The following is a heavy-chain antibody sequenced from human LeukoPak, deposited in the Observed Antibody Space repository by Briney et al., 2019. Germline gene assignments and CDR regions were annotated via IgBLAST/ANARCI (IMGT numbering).Heavy chain of an antibody. J-gene: IGHJ3*02. V-gene: IGHV4-59*01. CDR2: IYYSGST. D-gene: IGHD3-10*01. CDR3: ARERLGEGAFDI. Sequence: SETLSPTCTVSGGSISSYYWSWIRQPPGKGLEWIGYIYYSGSTNYNPSLKSRVTISVDTSKNQFSLKLSSVTAADTAVYYCARERLGEGAFDIWGQGTMVTVSS. CDR1: GGSISSYY.